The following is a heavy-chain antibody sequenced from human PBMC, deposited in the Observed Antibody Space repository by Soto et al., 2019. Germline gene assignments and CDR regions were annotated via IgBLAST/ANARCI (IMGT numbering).Heavy chain of an antibody. J-gene: IGHJ4*02. D-gene: IGHD3-22*01. CDR1: GFTFTSAA. CDR3: AALLDGFGGYDTYYDSSGN. Sequence: VASVKVSCKASGFTFTSAAVQWVRQARGQRLEWIGWIVVGSGNTNYAQKFQERVTITRDMSTSTAYMELSSLRSEDTAVYYCAALLDGFGGYDTYYDSSGNWGQGTLVTVSS. CDR2: IVVGSGNT. V-gene: IGHV1-58*01.